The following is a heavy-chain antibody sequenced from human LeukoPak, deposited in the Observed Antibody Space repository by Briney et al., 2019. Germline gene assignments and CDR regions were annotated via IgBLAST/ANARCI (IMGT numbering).Heavy chain of an antibody. CDR3: ARDLRAYVWGSYRSCLGY. J-gene: IGHJ4*02. CDR1: GYTFTSYG. Sequence: ASVKVSCKASGYTFTSYGISWVRQAPGQGLEWMGWISAYNDNTNYAQNLQGRVTMTTDTSTSTAYMELRSLRSDDTAVYYCARDLRAYVWGSYRSCLGYWGQGTLVTVSS. V-gene: IGHV1-18*01. D-gene: IGHD3-16*02. CDR2: ISAYNDNT.